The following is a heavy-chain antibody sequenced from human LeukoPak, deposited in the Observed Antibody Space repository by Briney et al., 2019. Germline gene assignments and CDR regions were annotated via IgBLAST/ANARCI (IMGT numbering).Heavy chain of an antibody. V-gene: IGHV1-69*06. CDR2: IIPIFGTA. Sequence: GSSVKDSCKASGGTFSSYAISWVRQAPGQGLEWMGGIIPIFGTANYAQKFQDRVTITADKSTSTAYMEQRSLISEDTAVYYWARPYYDILTGYYPIYYGRDVWGKGTAVSVSS. CDR1: GGTFSSYA. J-gene: IGHJ6*04. D-gene: IGHD3-9*01. CDR3: ARPYYDILTGYYPIYYGRDV.